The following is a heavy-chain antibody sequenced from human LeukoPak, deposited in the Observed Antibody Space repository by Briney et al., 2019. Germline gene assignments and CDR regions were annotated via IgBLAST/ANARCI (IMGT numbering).Heavy chain of an antibody. J-gene: IGHJ6*02. V-gene: IGHV4-59*01. Sequence: SETLSLTCTVSGGSISRYYWSWIRQSPGTGLEWIGYIHYSGSTNYNPSLKSRVIISIGTPNNHFSLNLTSVTAADTAAYYCARSPTRVSGMDVWGQGTTVTVSS. D-gene: IGHD6-13*01. CDR2: IHYSGST. CDR3: ARSPTRVSGMDV. CDR1: GGSISRYY.